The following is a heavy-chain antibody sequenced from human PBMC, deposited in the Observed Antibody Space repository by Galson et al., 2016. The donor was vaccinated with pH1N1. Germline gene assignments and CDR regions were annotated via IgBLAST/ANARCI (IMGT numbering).Heavy chain of an antibody. CDR3: TTVSGQKRYYYDSSGYYYGPEHVQH. CDR2: IKSKTDGGTT. V-gene: IGHV3-15*01. J-gene: IGHJ1*01. Sequence: SLRLSCAASGFTFSNAWMSWVRQAPGKGQDWVGRIKSKTDGGTTDYAAPVKGRFTISRDDSKNTLYLQMNSLKTEDTAVYYCTTVSGQKRYYYDSSGYYYGPEHVQHWGQGTLVTVSS. D-gene: IGHD3-22*01. CDR1: GFTFSNAW.